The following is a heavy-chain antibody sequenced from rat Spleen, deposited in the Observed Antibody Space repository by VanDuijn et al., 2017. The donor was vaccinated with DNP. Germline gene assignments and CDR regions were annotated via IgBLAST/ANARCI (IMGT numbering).Heavy chain of an antibody. CDR3: ARWHVYNPPYAMDA. CDR1: GYSITSCCR. D-gene: IGHD1-4*01. J-gene: IGHJ2*01. V-gene: IGHV3-3*01. CDR2: INSAGRI. Sequence: VQLQESGPGLVEPSQSLSLTCSVTGYSITSCCRWTWIRKFPGHKLEWMGYINSAGRIEYNPSLKGRIPITSDTPKHQLFLQVNSVNTEDTATYYCARWHVYNPPYAMDAWGQGVMVTVSS.